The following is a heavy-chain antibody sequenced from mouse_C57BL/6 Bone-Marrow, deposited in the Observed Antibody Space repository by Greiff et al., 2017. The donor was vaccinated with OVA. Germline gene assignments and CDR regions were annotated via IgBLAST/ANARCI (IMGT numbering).Heavy chain of an antibody. CDR3: ARDQDDGYFSFDY. V-gene: IGHV5-4*01. J-gene: IGHJ2*01. Sequence: DVKLVESGGGLVKPGGSLKLSCAASGFTFSSYAMSWVRPTPEKRLEWVATISDGGSYTYYPDNVKGRFTISRDNAKNNRYLQMSHLKSEDTAMYYCARDQDDGYFSFDYWGQGTTLTVSS. D-gene: IGHD2-3*01. CDR1: GFTFSSYA. CDR2: ISDGGSYT.